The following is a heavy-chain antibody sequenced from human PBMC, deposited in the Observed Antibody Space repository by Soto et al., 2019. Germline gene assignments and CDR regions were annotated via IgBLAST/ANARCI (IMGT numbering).Heavy chain of an antibody. D-gene: IGHD6-6*01. CDR3: ARARAGIAARPSYFDY. CDR2: IYHSGST. V-gene: IGHV4-30-2*01. J-gene: IGHJ4*02. Sequence: NPSETLSLTCAVSGGSISSGGYSWSWIRQPPGKGLEWIGYIYHSGSTYYNPSLKSRVTISVDRSKNQFSLKLSSVTAADTAVYYCARARAGIAARPSYFDYWGQGTLVTVS. CDR1: GGSISSGGYS.